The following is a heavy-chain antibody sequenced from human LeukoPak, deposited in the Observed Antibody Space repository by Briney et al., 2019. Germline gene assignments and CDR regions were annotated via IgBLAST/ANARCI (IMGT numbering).Heavy chain of an antibody. CDR2: ISGSGGST. D-gene: IGHD2-15*01. Sequence: PGGSLRLSCAASGFTFSSYAMSWVRQGPGKGLEWVSAISGSGGSTYYADSVKGRFTISRDNSKSTLYLQMNSLRAEDTAVYYCAKGPTPLHTPFDYWGQGTLVTVSS. CDR3: AKGPTPLHTPFDY. J-gene: IGHJ4*02. V-gene: IGHV3-23*01. CDR1: GFTFSSYA.